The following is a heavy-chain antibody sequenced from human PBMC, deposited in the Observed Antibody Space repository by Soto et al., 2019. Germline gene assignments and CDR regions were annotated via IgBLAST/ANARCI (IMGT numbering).Heavy chain of an antibody. J-gene: IGHJ4*02. CDR2: IYYSGST. V-gene: IGHV4-59*01. D-gene: IGHD6-19*01. CDR3: ARVGLDSSGWYYFDY. CDR1: GGSSSSYC. Sequence: PSETLSLTCTVSGGSSSSYCWSWIRQPPGKGLEWIGYIYYSGSTNYNPSLKSRVTISVDTSKNQFSLKLSSVTAADTAVYYCARVGLDSSGWYYFDYWGQGTLVTVSS.